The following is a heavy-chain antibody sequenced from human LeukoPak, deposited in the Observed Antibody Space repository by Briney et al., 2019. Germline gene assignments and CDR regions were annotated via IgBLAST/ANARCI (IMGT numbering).Heavy chain of an antibody. V-gene: IGHV4-39*01. J-gene: IGHJ4*02. Sequence: SETLSLTCTVSGGSISSSSYYWGWIRQPPGKGLEWIGSIYYSGSTHYNPSLKSRVTISVDTSKNQFSLKLSSVAAADTAVYYCARLDSSGYWYYWGQGTLVTVSS. CDR1: GGSISSSSYY. D-gene: IGHD3-22*01. CDR2: IYYSGST. CDR3: ARLDSSGYWYY.